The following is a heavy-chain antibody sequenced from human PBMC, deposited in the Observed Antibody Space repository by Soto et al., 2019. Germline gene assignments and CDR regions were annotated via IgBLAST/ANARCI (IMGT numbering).Heavy chain of an antibody. J-gene: IGHJ4*02. CDR1: GGSIRSGDYY. V-gene: IGHV4-31*03. CDR2: IRKDGRT. CDR3: ARSSHLEDLSLGY. D-gene: IGHD3-16*02. Sequence: QVQLQESGPGLVKPSQTLSLTCTVSGGSIRSGDYYWSWIRQHPGKGLEWIGYIRKDGRTYYDPSLMSRVTISIDTSKNEFALNLSSVTAADTAVYHCARSSHLEDLSLGYWGQGTLVSVSS.